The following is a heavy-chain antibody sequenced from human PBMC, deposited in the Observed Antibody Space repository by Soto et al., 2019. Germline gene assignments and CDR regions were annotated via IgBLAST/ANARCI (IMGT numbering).Heavy chain of an antibody. J-gene: IGHJ4*02. D-gene: IGHD6-13*01. CDR1: GYTFTSYA. V-gene: IGHV1-3*01. CDR3: ARARIIATFDY. CDR2: INVGNGNT. Sequence: QVQLVQSGAGVKKPGASVKVSCKASGYTFTSYAMHWVRQAPGQRLEWMGWINVGNGNTKYSQRFQGRVTITRDTSASTAYMELSSLRSEDTAVYYCARARIIATFDYWGQGTLVTVSS.